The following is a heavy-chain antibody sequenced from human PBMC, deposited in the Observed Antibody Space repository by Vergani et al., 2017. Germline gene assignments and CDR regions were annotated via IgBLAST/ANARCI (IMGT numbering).Heavy chain of an antibody. CDR2: IIPIFGTA. CDR1: GGTFSSYA. J-gene: IGHJ6*02. D-gene: IGHD6-6*01. Sequence: QVQLVQSGAEVKKPGSSVKVSCKASGGTFSSYAISWVRQAPGQGLEWMGRIIPIFGTANYAQKFQGRVTITADESTITAYMELSSLRSEDTAVYYCASPPEYSSSSSYYYYGMDVWGQGTTVTVSS. CDR3: ASPPEYSSSSSYYYYGMDV. V-gene: IGHV1-69*18.